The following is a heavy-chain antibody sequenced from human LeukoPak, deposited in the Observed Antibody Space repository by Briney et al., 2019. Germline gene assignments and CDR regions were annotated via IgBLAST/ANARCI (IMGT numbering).Heavy chain of an antibody. CDR1: RLHLPRFV. CDR2: INDNGETI. V-gene: IGHV3-48*02. CDR3: ARDNDWAFDY. Sequence: GGCLRIPWAGSRLHLPRFVMSWVRPTPGKGREWVSDINDNGETICYPYFVKGRFTISRDNAKNSLYLQMNRLRDEDTAVYYCARDNDWAFDYWGQGTLVTVSS. J-gene: IGHJ4*02. D-gene: IGHD3-9*01.